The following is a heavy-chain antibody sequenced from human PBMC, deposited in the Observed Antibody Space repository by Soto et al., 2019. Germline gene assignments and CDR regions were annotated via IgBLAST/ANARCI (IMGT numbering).Heavy chain of an antibody. V-gene: IGHV4-39*01. CDR1: GGSISSSSYY. D-gene: IGHD5-12*01. Sequence: QLQLQESGPGLVKPSETLSLTCTVSGGSISSSSYYWGWIRQPPGKGLEWIGSIYYSGSTYYNPSLKSRATISVDTSKNQFSLKLSSVTAADTAVYYCATPGGGYSGYDLGPIDYWGQGTLVTVSS. CDR3: ATPGGGYSGYDLGPIDY. J-gene: IGHJ4*02. CDR2: IYYSGST.